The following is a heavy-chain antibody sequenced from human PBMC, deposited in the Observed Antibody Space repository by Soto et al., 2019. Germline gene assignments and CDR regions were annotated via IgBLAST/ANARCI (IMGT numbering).Heavy chain of an antibody. J-gene: IGHJ6*02. Sequence: QVTLKESGPVLVKPTETLTLTCTVSGFSLSNARMGVSWIRQPPGKALEWLAHIFSNDEKSYSTSLKSRLTISKDTSXXQXVXXMTNMDPVDTATYYCARDYYDFWSGEPYYYYGMDVWGQGTTVTVSS. CDR1: GFSLSNARMG. D-gene: IGHD3-3*01. V-gene: IGHV2-26*01. CDR3: ARDYYDFWSGEPYYYYGMDV. CDR2: IFSNDEK.